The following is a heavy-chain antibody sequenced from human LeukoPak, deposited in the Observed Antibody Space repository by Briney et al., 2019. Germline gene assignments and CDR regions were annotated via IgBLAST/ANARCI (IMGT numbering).Heavy chain of an antibody. J-gene: IGHJ4*02. V-gene: IGHV3-23*01. Sequence: GGSLRLFCAASGFTFSSYAMSWVRQAPGKGLEWVSAISGSGGSTYYADSVKGRFTISRDNSKNTLFLQMNSLRAEDTAIYYCAKDMGYCSSATCYGLDYWGQGTLVTVSS. CDR3: AKDMGYCSSATCYGLDY. CDR2: ISGSGGST. CDR1: GFTFSSYA. D-gene: IGHD2-2*01.